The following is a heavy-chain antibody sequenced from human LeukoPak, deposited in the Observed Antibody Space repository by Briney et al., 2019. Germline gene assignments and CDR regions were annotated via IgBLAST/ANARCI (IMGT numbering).Heavy chain of an antibody. V-gene: IGHV1-2*02. J-gene: IGHJ5*02. Sequence: ASVKVSCKPSGYTFTDYSIHWLRQVPEQGPEWIGWINPKNGGTNYAQTFQGRVTMTRDTSITTAYMELSSLRSDDTAVYYCARDLYCNSAKCYSNWFDTWGQGTLVTVSS. CDR3: ARDLYCNSAKCYSNWFDT. CDR2: INPKNGGT. CDR1: GYTFTDYS. D-gene: IGHD2/OR15-2a*01.